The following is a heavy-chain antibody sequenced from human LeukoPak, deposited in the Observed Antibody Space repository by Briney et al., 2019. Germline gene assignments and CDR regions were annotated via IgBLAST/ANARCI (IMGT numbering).Heavy chain of an antibody. CDR3: ARFRAGYCSGASCYDSFDI. V-gene: IGHV5-51*01. Sequence: GESLKISCKGSEYSFTSYWIGWVRQMPGKGLEWMGIIYPADSDTRYSPSFKGQVTISADKSITTAFLQLSSLKASDTAMYYCARFRAGYCSGASCYDSFDIWGQGTMVTVSS. CDR1: EYSFTSYW. CDR2: IYPADSDT. J-gene: IGHJ3*02. D-gene: IGHD2-15*01.